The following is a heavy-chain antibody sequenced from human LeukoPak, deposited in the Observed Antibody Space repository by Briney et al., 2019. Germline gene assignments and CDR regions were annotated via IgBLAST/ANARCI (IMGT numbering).Heavy chain of an antibody. D-gene: IGHD2-8*02. CDR1: GYTFTGYY. Sequence: ASVKVSCKASGYTFTGYYMHWVRQAPGQGLEWMGWINPNSGGTNYAQKFQGRVTMTRDTSISTAYMELSRLRSDDTAVYYCAREGETGGYWYFDLWGRGTLVTVSS. CDR3: AREGETGGYWYFDL. V-gene: IGHV1-2*02. CDR2: INPNSGGT. J-gene: IGHJ2*01.